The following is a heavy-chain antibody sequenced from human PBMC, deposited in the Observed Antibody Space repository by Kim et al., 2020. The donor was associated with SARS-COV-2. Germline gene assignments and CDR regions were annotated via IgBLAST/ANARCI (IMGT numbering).Heavy chain of an antibody. V-gene: IGHV4-34*01. J-gene: IGHJ3*02. Sequence: SETLSLTCAVYGGSFSGYYWSWIRQPPGKGLEWIGEINHSGSTNYNPSLKSRVTISVDTSKNQFSLKLSSVTAADTAVYYCARTRPAVPAAKGAFDIWGQGTMVTVSS. CDR2: INHSGST. CDR3: ARTRPAVPAAKGAFDI. CDR1: GGSFSGYY. D-gene: IGHD2-2*01.